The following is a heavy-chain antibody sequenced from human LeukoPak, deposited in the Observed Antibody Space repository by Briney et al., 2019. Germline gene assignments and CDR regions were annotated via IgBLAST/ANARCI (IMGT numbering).Heavy chain of an antibody. J-gene: IGHJ4*02. CDR3: ARSPGSGGKQGYYFDY. Sequence: PSETLSLTCTVSGGSISSYYWSWIRQPPGKGLEWIGYISYSGTTYYNPSLKSRVTISVDTSKSQFSLKLSSVTAADTAVYYCARSPGSGGKQGYYFDYWGQGILVTVSS. CDR2: ISYSGTT. D-gene: IGHD2-15*01. CDR1: GGSISSYY. V-gene: IGHV4-59*01.